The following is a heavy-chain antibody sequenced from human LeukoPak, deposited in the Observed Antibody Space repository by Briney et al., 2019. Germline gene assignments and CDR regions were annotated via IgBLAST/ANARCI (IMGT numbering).Heavy chain of an antibody. CDR1: GGSISSSSYY. V-gene: IGHV4-39*01. CDR2: IYSGGST. CDR3: ARHSRSGSGGYENAFDI. J-gene: IGHJ3*02. D-gene: IGHD5-12*01. Sequence: SETLSLTCTVSGGSISSSSYYWDWIRQSPGKGLEWIGNIYSGGSTYYTPSLKSRVTISVDTSKNQFSLKLSSVTSADTAIYFCARHSRSGSGGYENAFDIWGQGTMVTVSS.